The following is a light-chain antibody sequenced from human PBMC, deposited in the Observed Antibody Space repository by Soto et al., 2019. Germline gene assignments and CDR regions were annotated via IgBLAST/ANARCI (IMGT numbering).Light chain of an antibody. Sequence: EILLTQSPSTLSLSPGEGVTLSCRASQSVTVNSLAWYQQKPGQAPRLLIYAASTRAAAVPDRFTGSGSGTDFALTISRLEPEDFGVYYCQQYCDSPLTSGPGTKVDIK. CDR1: QSVTVNS. CDR2: AAS. J-gene: IGKJ3*01. CDR3: QQYCDSPLT. V-gene: IGKV3-20*01.